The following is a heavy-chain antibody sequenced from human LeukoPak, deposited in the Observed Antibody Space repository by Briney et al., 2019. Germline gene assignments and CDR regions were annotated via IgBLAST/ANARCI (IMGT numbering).Heavy chain of an antibody. CDR1: GGTFSSYT. CDR2: IIPIFGTA. V-gene: IGHV1-69*05. J-gene: IGHJ4*02. Sequence: ASVKVSCKASGGTFSSYTITWVQQAPGQGLECMGRIIPIFGTANYAQKFQGRVTITTDESTSTAYMELSSLRSEDTAVYYCARSLCLGNSSRCPSDYWGQGTLVTVSS. D-gene: IGHD6-13*01. CDR3: ARSLCLGNSSRCPSDY.